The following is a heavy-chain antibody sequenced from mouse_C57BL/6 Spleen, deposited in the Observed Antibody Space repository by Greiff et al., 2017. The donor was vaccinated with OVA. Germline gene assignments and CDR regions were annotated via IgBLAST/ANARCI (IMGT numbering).Heavy chain of an antibody. Sequence: QVQLQQSGPELVKPGASVKISCKASGYAFSSSWMNWVKQRPGKGLEWIGRIYPGDGDTNYNGKFKGKATLTADKSSSTAYMQLSSLTSEDAAVYFCARSGTGTDDWGQGTTLTVSS. V-gene: IGHV1-82*01. J-gene: IGHJ2*01. D-gene: IGHD4-1*01. CDR1: GYAFSSSW. CDR3: ARSGTGTDD. CDR2: IYPGDGDT.